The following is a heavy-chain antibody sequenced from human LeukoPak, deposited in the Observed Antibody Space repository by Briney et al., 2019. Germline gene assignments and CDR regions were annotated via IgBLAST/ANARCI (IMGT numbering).Heavy chain of an antibody. CDR3: ATETIGRHYDY. Sequence: PGGSLRLSCAASGFTFSSCGFNWVRQAPGKGLEWVSSIGPTGTDRYYADSVRGRFTISRDNAKNSMYLQMDSLRDEDSAVYYCATETIGRHYDYWGQGTLLTVSS. D-gene: IGHD1-14*01. V-gene: IGHV3-21*01. CDR2: IGPTGTDR. J-gene: IGHJ4*02. CDR1: GFTFSSCG.